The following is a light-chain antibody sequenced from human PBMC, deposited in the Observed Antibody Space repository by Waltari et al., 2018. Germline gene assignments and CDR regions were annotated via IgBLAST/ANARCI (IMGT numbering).Light chain of an antibody. CDR3: GAWDSSLSAAVV. CDR2: DNN. V-gene: IGLV1-51*01. CDR1: SSNIGNNY. J-gene: IGLJ2*01. Sequence: SMLTQPPSVSAAPGQKVTISCSGRSSNIGNNYVSWYQQLPGTAPKLLIYDNNKRPSGIPDRFSGSKSGTSATLGITGLQTGDEADYYCGAWDSSLSAAVVFGGGTKLTVL.